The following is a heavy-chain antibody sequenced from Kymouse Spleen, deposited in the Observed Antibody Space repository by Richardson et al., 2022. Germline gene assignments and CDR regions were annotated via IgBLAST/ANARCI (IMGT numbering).Heavy chain of an antibody. Sequence: QVQLQQWGAGLLKPSETLSLTCAVYGGSFSGYYWSWIRQPPGKGLEWIGEINHSGSTNYNPSLKSRVTISVDTSKNQFSLKLSSVTAADTAVYYCARRYSSSWYGEGFDYWGQGTLVTVSS. CDR3: ARRYSSSWYGEGFDY. D-gene: IGHD6-13*01. V-gene: IGHV4-34*01. J-gene: IGHJ4*02. CDR1: GGSFSGYY. CDR2: INHSGST.